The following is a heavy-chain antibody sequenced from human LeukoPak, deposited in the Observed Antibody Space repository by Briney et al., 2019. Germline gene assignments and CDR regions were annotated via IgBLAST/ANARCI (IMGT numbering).Heavy chain of an antibody. CDR2: INHSRST. CDR3: ARELRGYSYGSVDY. CDR1: GGSFSGYY. V-gene: IGHV4-34*01. J-gene: IGHJ4*02. D-gene: IGHD5-18*01. Sequence: ETSETLSLTCAVYGGSFSGYYWSWIRQPPGKGLEWIGEINHSRSTNYNPSLKSRVTISVDTSKNQFSLKLSSVTAADTAVYYCARELRGYSYGSVDYWGQGTLVTVSS.